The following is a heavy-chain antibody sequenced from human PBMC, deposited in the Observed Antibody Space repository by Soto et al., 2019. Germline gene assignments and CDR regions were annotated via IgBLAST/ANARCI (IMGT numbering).Heavy chain of an antibody. J-gene: IGHJ6*02. Sequence: PGGSLRLSCAASGFTFDDYGMSWVRQAPGKGLEWVSGINWNGGSTGYADSVKGRFTISRDNAKNSLYLQMNSLRAEDTALYYCARDFGTTIFGVPYYYYGMDVWGQGTTVTVSS. D-gene: IGHD3-3*01. CDR3: ARDFGTTIFGVPYYYYGMDV. CDR1: GFTFDDYG. CDR2: INWNGGST. V-gene: IGHV3-20*04.